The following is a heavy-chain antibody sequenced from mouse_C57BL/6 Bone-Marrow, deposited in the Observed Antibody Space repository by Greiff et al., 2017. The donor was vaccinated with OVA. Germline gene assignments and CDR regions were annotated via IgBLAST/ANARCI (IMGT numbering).Heavy chain of an antibody. CDR3: AFYYGNYDLYFDV. CDR1: GYTFTSYW. J-gene: IGHJ1*03. D-gene: IGHD2-1*01. Sequence: QVQLQQPGAELVKPGASVKVSCKASGYTFTSYWMHWVKQRPGQGLEWIGRIHPSDSDTNYNQKFKGKATLTVYKSSSTAYMQLSSLTSEDSAVYYCAFYYGNYDLYFDVWGTGTTVTVSS. V-gene: IGHV1-74*01. CDR2: IHPSDSDT.